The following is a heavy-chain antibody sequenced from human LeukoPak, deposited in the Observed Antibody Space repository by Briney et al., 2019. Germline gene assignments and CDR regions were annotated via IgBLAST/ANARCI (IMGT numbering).Heavy chain of an antibody. V-gene: IGHV3-48*01. CDR1: GFDFSRYG. Sequence: GGSLRLSCGASGFDFSRYGFNWVRQAPGKGLEWISFISKTGTTAYNGDSRKGRFTISRDNAKDSLYLQMNSLRAEDTAVYYCAKDKTRIAVAGTSAHYWGQGTLVTVSS. D-gene: IGHD6-19*01. J-gene: IGHJ4*02. CDR3: AKDKTRIAVAGTSAHY. CDR2: ISKTGTTA.